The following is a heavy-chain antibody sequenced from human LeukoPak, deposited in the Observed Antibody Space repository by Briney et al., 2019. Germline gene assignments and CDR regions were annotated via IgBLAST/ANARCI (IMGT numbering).Heavy chain of an antibody. Sequence: PSETLSLTCTVSGASISSGDYHWNWIRQPPGKGLEWIGFIHDSGSTYYNPSLKSRVSISRDMSKNQLSLMLSSVTAADTAVYYCARSRTAYSSSWFSMDVWGQGTTVTASS. V-gene: IGHV4-30-4*02. J-gene: IGHJ6*02. D-gene: IGHD6-13*01. CDR1: GASISSGDYH. CDR2: IHDSGST. CDR3: ARSRTAYSSSWFSMDV.